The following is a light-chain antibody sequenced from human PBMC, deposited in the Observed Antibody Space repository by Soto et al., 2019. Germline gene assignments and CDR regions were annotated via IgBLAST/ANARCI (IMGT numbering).Light chain of an antibody. J-gene: IGKJ5*01. Sequence: PGARATLSCRASQSVSNYLGWYQQKPGQAPRLLIYDASNRATGIPARFSGSGSGTDFTLTISSLETEDFAVYYCQHRGTFGQGTRLEIK. CDR3: QHRGT. CDR1: QSVSNY. CDR2: DAS. V-gene: IGKV3-11*01.